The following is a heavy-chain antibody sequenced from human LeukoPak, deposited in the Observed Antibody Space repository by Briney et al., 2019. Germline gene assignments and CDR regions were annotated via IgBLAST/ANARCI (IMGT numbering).Heavy chain of an antibody. CDR2: INPSGGST. V-gene: IGHV1-46*01. D-gene: IGHD5-12*01. J-gene: IGHJ4*02. CDR3: ARDILPSYSGYDRTLPDY. Sequence: ASVKVSCKASGYTFTSYYMHWVRQAPGQGLEWMGIINPSGGSTSYAQKFQGGVTMTRDTSTSTVYMELSSLRSEDTAVYYCARDILPSYSGYDRTLPDYWGQGTLVTVSS. CDR1: GYTFTSYY.